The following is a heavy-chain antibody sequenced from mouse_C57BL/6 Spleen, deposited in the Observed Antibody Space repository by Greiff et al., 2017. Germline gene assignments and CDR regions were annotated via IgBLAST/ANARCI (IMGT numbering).Heavy chain of an antibody. CDR2: ISSGSSTI. CDR3: ARSGLKAWFAY. D-gene: IGHD3-1*01. J-gene: IGHJ3*01. Sequence: EVQRVESGGGLVKPGGSLKLSCAASGFTFSDYGMHWVRQAPEKGLEWVAYISSGSSTIYYADTVKGRFTISRDNAKNTLFLQMTSLRSEDTAMYYCARSGLKAWFAYWGQGTLVTVSA. CDR1: GFTFSDYG. V-gene: IGHV5-17*01.